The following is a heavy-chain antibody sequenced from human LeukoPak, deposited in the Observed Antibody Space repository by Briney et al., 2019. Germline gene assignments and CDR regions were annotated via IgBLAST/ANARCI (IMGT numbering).Heavy chain of an antibody. J-gene: IGHJ6*03. CDR2: IYYIGTT. CDR3: AREGYGSGSSHFMDV. CDR1: GASISSYF. Sequence: SETLSLTCTVSGASISSYFWTWIRQAPGKGLEWIGYIYYIGTTNYNPSLKSRATISVDMSKNQFSLKLTSVTAADTAVYYCAREGYGSGSSHFMDVWGTGTTVTVSS. D-gene: IGHD3-10*01. V-gene: IGHV4-59*01.